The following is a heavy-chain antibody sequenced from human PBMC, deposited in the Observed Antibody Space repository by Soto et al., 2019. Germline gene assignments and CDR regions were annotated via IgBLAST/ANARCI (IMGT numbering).Heavy chain of an antibody. Sequence: QVQLVQSGAEVKKPGSSVKVSCKASGGTFSSYTFSWVRQAPGQGLQWVGRIIPMLGIANSARKFQGRVTITADKSTSTAYMELSSLRSEDTAVYYCARDPYGDSPTYYFYYGMDVWGQGATVTVSS. D-gene: IGHD4-17*01. CDR2: IIPMLGIA. CDR1: GGTFSSYT. V-gene: IGHV1-69*08. CDR3: ARDPYGDSPTYYFYYGMDV. J-gene: IGHJ6*02.